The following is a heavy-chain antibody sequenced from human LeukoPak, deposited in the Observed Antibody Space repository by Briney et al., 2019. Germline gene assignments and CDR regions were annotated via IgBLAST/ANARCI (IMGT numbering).Heavy chain of an antibody. D-gene: IGHD1-1*01. Sequence: GESLKISCKGSGYSFTSYWISWVRQMPGKGLEWMGRIDPSDSYTNYSPSFQGHVTISAGKSISTAYLQWSSLKASDTAMYYCARLPSLAYYYYGMDVWGQGTTVTVSS. CDR3: ARLPSLAYYYYGMDV. CDR2: IDPSDSYT. V-gene: IGHV5-10-1*01. J-gene: IGHJ6*02. CDR1: GYSFTSYW.